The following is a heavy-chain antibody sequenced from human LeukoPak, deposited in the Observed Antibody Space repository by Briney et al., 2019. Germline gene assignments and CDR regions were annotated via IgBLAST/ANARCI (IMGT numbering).Heavy chain of an antibody. Sequence: PGGSLRLSCAASGFTFSSYGMSWVRQAPGKGLEWVSTIRGSGGSTYYADSVKGRFTISRDNSKNMLYLQMNSLRAEDTAIYYCAKRRYSSGWSTDAFDIWGQGTMVTVSS. D-gene: IGHD6-19*01. CDR2: IRGSGGST. CDR3: AKRRYSSGWSTDAFDI. J-gene: IGHJ3*02. CDR1: GFTFSSYG. V-gene: IGHV3-23*01.